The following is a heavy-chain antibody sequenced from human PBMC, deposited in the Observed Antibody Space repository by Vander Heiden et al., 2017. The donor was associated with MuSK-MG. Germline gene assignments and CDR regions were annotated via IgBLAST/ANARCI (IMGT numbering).Heavy chain of an antibody. CDR3: ARDEGSGYYSKEEYFQH. D-gene: IGHD3-22*01. Sequence: QVQLQQWGAGLLQPSATLSLTCAVYGGSFSGSYWSWIRQPPGKGLEGVGECNHRGNTNYNPYLKSRVTISVDTSKNQFSLKLSAVTAADTAVYYCARDEGSGYYSKEEYFQHWGQGTLVTVSS. V-gene: IGHV4-34*01. CDR1: GGSFSGSY. CDR2: CNHRGNT. J-gene: IGHJ1*01.